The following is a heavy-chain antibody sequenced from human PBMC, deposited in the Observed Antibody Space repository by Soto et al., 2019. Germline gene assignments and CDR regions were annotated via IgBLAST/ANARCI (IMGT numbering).Heavy chain of an antibody. V-gene: IGHV6-1*01. CDR2: TYYRSKWYN. CDR3: AREGEGHCISSSCLNWFDP. CDR1: GDSVSSNSAA. Sequence: SQTLSLTCAISGDSVSSNSAAWNWIRQSPSRGLELLGRTYYRSKWYNDYAVSVKSRITINPDTSKNQFSLQLNSVTPEDTAVYYCAREGEGHCISSSCLNWFDPWGQGTMVTVSS. D-gene: IGHD2-2*01. J-gene: IGHJ5*02.